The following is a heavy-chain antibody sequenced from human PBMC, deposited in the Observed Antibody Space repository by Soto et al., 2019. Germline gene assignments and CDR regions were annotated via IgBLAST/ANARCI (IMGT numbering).Heavy chain of an antibody. CDR3: AVSIGARYFDY. Sequence: PSETLSLTCTVSGGSISSGDYYWSWIRQPPGKGLEWIGYIYYSGSTYYNPSLKSRVTISVDTSKNQFSLKLSSVTAADTAVYYCAVSIGARYFDYWGQGTLVTVSS. D-gene: IGHD6-6*01. J-gene: IGHJ4*02. CDR2: IYYSGST. V-gene: IGHV4-30-4*01. CDR1: GGSISSGDYY.